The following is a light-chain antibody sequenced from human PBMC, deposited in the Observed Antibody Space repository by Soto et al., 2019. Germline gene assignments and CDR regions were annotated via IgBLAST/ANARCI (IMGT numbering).Light chain of an antibody. V-gene: IGLV2-14*01. Sequence: QSALAQPASVSGSPGQSITISCTGTSSDVGRYNYVSWFQQHPGKAPKLLIYDVSNWPSGVSDRFSGSKSGNTASLTISGLQAEDEADYYCSSFTTSCTFVFGTGTKLTVL. CDR3: SSFTTSCTFV. CDR2: DVS. CDR1: SSDVGRYNY. J-gene: IGLJ1*01.